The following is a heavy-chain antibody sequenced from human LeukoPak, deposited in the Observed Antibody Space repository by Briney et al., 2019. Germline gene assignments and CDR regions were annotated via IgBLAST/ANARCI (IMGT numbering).Heavy chain of an antibody. CDR2: IKLDGSEK. CDR1: GFTFGKYW. Sequence: GGSLRLSCVASGFTFGKYWMSWVRQAPGKGLEWVANIKLDGSEKNYVDSVKGRFTISRDNAKNSLYLQMNSLRAEDTAVYYCAREGIAAIYYFDYWGQGTLVTVSS. V-gene: IGHV3-7*01. CDR3: AREGIAAIYYFDY. J-gene: IGHJ4*02. D-gene: IGHD6-13*01.